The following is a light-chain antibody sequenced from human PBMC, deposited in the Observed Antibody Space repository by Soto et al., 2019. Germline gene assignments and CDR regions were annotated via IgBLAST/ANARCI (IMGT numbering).Light chain of an antibody. CDR3: QQYKHYPLT. CDR2: TAC. J-gene: IGKJ4*01. Sequence: DIQMTQSPPSFSASVGDTITITCRASEDITTYVAWLQQNPGKAPRSLIHTACSLHRGVSSKFSGSGSGRHFTLTISSLQPEEFATYYCQQYKHYPLTFGGGTKVEIK. CDR1: EDITTY. V-gene: IGKV1-16*02.